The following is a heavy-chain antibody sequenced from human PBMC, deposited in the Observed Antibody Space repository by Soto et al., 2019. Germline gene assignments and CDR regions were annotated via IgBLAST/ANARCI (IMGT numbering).Heavy chain of an antibody. CDR1: GFSISSGFY. D-gene: IGHD6-13*01. J-gene: IGHJ4*02. V-gene: IGHV4-38-2*02. CDR2: IYHSGTT. Sequence: SETLSLTCNVSGFSISSGFYWGWVRQPPGKGLEWIGAIYHSGTTYFNPSLKSRVTMAIDTSKNQFSLSLASVAAADTAMYYCARGMNPQDYWGQGTLVTVSS. CDR3: ARGMNPQDY.